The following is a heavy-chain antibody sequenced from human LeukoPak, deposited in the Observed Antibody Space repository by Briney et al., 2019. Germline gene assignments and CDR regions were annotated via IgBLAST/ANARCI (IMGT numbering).Heavy chain of an antibody. Sequence: GGSLRLSCAASGFTFCSYGMHWVRQAPGKGLEWVAFIRYDGSNKYYADSVKGRFTISRDNSKNTLYLQMNSLRAEDTAVYYCAKDGGLWFGELPFDYWGQGTLVTVSS. J-gene: IGHJ4*02. CDR1: GFTFCSYG. V-gene: IGHV3-30*02. CDR2: IRYDGSNK. D-gene: IGHD3-10*01. CDR3: AKDGGLWFGELPFDY.